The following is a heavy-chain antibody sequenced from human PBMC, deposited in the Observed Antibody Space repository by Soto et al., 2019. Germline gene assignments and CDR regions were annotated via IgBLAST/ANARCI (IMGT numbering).Heavy chain of an antibody. V-gene: IGHV1-69*02. D-gene: IGHD4-17*01. CDR3: ARGGPTVTMSAFNI. CDR2: IIPILGIA. J-gene: IGHJ3*02. CDR1: GGTFSSYT. Sequence: QVQLVQSGAEVKKPGSSVKVSCKASGGTFSSYTISWVRQAPGQGLEWMGRIIPILGIANYAQKSQGRVTITADKSTSTAYMELSSLRSEDTAVYYCARGGPTVTMSAFNIWGQGTMVTVSS.